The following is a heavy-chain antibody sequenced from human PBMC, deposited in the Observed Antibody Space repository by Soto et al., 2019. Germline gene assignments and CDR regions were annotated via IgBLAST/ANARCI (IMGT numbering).Heavy chain of an antibody. J-gene: IGHJ4*02. CDR3: ASLSSGWGSCY. CDR1: GFTFSSYA. Sequence: QAQLVESGGGVVQPGRSLRLSCAASGFTFSSYAMHWVRQAPGKGLEWVAVISYDGSNKYYADSVKGRFTISRDNSKSTLYLQMNSLRAEDTAVYYCASLSSGWGSCYWGQGTLVTVSS. CDR2: ISYDGSNK. D-gene: IGHD6-19*01. V-gene: IGHV3-30-3*01.